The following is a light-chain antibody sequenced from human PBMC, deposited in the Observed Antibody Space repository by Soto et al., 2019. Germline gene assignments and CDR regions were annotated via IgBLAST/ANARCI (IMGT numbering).Light chain of an antibody. J-gene: IGLJ1*01. CDR1: SSDVGAHNF. CDR2: DVN. V-gene: IGLV2-14*01. Sequence: QSALTQPASVSGSPGQSIAISCTGSSSDVGAHNFVSWYQQHPGKAPKLIIYDVNNRPSGVSNRFSGSKSGDTASLTISGLQAVVEADYYCCSFTITKTYVFATRSKVTVL. CDR3: CSFTITKTYV.